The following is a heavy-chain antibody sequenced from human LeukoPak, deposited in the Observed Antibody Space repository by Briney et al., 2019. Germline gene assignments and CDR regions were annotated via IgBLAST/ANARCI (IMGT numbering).Heavy chain of an antibody. J-gene: IGHJ5*02. CDR2: ISYDGSNK. CDR1: GFTFSSYG. Sequence: GRSLRLSCAASGFTFSSYGMHWVRQAPGKGLEWVAVISYDGSNKYYADSVKGRFTISRDNSKNTLYLQMNSLRAEDTAVYYCAKDRDWGIWAWGQGTLVTVSS. D-gene: IGHD7-27*01. CDR3: AKDRDWGIWA. V-gene: IGHV3-30*18.